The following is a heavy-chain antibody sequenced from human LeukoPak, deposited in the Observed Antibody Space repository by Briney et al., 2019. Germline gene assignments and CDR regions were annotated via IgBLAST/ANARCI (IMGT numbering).Heavy chain of an antibody. Sequence: GGSLRLSCAASGFTFSSYWMSWVRQAPGKGLEWVANIKQDGSEKYYVDSVKGRFTISRDNAKNSLYLQMNSLRAEDTAVYYCARGGGPASPPVHYFDYWGQGTLVTVSS. CDR2: IKQDGSEK. CDR3: ARGGGPASPPVHYFDY. CDR1: GFTFSSYW. V-gene: IGHV3-7*01. D-gene: IGHD3-10*01. J-gene: IGHJ4*02.